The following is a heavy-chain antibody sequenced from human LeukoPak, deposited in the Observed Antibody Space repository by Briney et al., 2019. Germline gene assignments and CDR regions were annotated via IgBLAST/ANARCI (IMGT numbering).Heavy chain of an antibody. J-gene: IGHJ4*02. D-gene: IGHD5-18*01. V-gene: IGHV4-34*01. CDR1: GGSFSGYY. CDR3: ARGGYSYGTFDY. Sequence: ASETLSLTCAVYGGSFSGYYWSWIRQPPGKGLEWIGEINHSGSTNYNPSPKSRVTISVDTSKNQFSLKLSSVTAADTAVYYCARGGYSYGTFDYWGQGTLVTVSS. CDR2: INHSGST.